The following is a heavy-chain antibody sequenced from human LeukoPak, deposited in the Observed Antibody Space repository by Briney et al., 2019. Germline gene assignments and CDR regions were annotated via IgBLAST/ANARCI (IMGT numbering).Heavy chain of an antibody. J-gene: IGHJ4*02. CDR2: IYYTGST. CDR3: ARVIGSMAAPYFDY. V-gene: IGHV4-59*01. D-gene: IGHD6-6*01. Sequence: SETLSLTCTVSGASINSNFWSWIRQPPGKGLEWIGYIYYTGSTSYNPSLRSRVTISVDTSKNQFSLNLRSVTAADTAEYYCARVIGSMAAPYFDYWGQGILVTVSS. CDR1: GASINSNF.